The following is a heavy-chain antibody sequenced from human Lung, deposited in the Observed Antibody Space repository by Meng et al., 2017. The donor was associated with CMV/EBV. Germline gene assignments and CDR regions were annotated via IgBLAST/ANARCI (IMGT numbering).Heavy chain of an antibody. V-gene: IGHV3-7*01. CDR1: GFTFINYW. J-gene: IGHJ5*02. D-gene: IGHD2/OR15-2a*01. CDR3: ARDRAANSFDP. CDR2: IKEDGSDK. Sequence: GGSXRLXCAVSGFTFINYWMSWVRQAPGKGLEWVANIKEDGSDKYYVDSVKGRFTISRDNAKNSLYLQMNSLRAEDTAVYYCARDRAANSFDPWGQGTLVTVSS.